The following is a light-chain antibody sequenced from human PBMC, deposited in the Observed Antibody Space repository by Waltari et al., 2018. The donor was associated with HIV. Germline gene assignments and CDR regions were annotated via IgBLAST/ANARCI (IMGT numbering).Light chain of an antibody. CDR1: TLRTYY. Sequence: SSEVTQVPAVSVALGQTVKINCQGDTLRTYYASGYQQRPGQAPVLVSYGKNKRPSEIPDRFSSSASRNTASLTITGAQAEDEADYYCKTRDRSGNLYVFGTGTTVTVL. CDR2: GKN. CDR3: KTRDRSGNLYV. J-gene: IGLJ1*01. V-gene: IGLV3-19*01.